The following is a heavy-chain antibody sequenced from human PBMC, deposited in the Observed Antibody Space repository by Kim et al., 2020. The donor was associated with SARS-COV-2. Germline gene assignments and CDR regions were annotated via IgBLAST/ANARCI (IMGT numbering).Heavy chain of an antibody. CDR3: ARENWHYDY. J-gene: IGHJ4*02. CDR2: IFPKNGVT. V-gene: IGHV1-2*02. CDR1: GYTFTDYF. D-gene: IGHD1-7*01. Sequence: ASVKVSCETSGYTFTDYFMHWVRQAPGQGLEWMGWIFPKNGVTKYAPQFQGRVTMTRDTSMNTVHMELNRLTSDDTAVYYCARENWHYDYWGQGTQVTVS.